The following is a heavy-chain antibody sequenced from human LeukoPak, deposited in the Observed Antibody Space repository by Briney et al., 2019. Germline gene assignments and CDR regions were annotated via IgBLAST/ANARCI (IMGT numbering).Heavy chain of an antibody. CDR1: GGSISSSNYY. CDR3: AREGGPYRPLDY. Sequence: PSETLSLTCTVSGGSISSSNYYWGWIRQPPGKGLEWIGSIYYSGSTYYSPSLKSRVAISVDKSENHISLKLTSVTAADTAVYYCAREGGPYRPLDYSGQGTLVTVAS. J-gene: IGHJ4*02. CDR2: IYYSGST. V-gene: IGHV4-39*07.